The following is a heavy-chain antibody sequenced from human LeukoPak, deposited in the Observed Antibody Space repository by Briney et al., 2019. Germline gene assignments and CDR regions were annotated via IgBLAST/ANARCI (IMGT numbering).Heavy chain of an antibody. V-gene: IGHV3-23*01. Sequence: PGGSLRLSCAVSGIALSNYGMSWVRQAPGKGLEWVAGITGNGGSTNYADSVKGRFTISRDNPKNTLYLQMNSLRAEDTAVYFCAKRGVVIRVILVGFHKEAYYFDSWGQGALVTVSS. CDR1: GIALSNYG. CDR2: ITGNGGST. CDR3: AKRGVVIRVILVGFHKEAYYFDS. D-gene: IGHD3-22*01. J-gene: IGHJ4*02.